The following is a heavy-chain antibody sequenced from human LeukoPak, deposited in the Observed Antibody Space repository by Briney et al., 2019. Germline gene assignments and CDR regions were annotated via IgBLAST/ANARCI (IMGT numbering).Heavy chain of an antibody. CDR3: ARDGPDYYGSGSYYIAPDY. V-gene: IGHV3-48*01. CDR2: TSSSSSTI. CDR1: GFTFSSYS. D-gene: IGHD3-10*01. J-gene: IGHJ4*02. Sequence: GGSLRLSCAASGFTFSSYSMNWVRQAPGKGLEWVSYTSSSSSTIYYADSVKGRFTISRDNAKNSLYLQMNSLRAEDTAVYYCARDGPDYYGSGSYYIAPDYWGQGTLVTVSS.